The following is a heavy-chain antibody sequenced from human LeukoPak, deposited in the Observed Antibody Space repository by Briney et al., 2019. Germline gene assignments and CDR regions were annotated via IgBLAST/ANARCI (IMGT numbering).Heavy chain of an antibody. CDR1: GFTFDDYA. Sequence: GGSLRLSCAASGFTFDDYAMHWVRKAPGKGLEWVSGISWNSGSIGYADSVKGRFTISRDNAKNSLYLQMNSLRAEDTAVYYCARGGSPDAFDIWGQGTMVTVSS. J-gene: IGHJ3*02. V-gene: IGHV3-9*01. CDR2: ISWNSGSI. D-gene: IGHD1-26*01. CDR3: ARGGSPDAFDI.